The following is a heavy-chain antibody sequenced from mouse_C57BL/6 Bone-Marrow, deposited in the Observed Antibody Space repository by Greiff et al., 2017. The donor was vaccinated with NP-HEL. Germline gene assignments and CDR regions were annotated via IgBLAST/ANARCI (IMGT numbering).Heavy chain of an antibody. CDR2: IWSGGST. J-gene: IGHJ1*03. D-gene: IGHD2-4*01. Sequence: VKLVESGPGLVQPSHCLSITCTASGFSLTSYGVHWVRQSPGKGLEWLGVIWSGGSTDYNAAFISRLSISKDNSKSQVFFKMNSLQADDTAIYYCAREGGLRRDWYFDVWGTGTTVTVSS. CDR1: GFSLTSYG. V-gene: IGHV2-2*01. CDR3: AREGGLRRDWYFDV.